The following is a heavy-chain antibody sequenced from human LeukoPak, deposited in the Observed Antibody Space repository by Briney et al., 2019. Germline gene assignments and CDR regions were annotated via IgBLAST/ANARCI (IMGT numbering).Heavy chain of an antibody. J-gene: IGHJ6*03. CDR3: ARHGAGNNYYYMDV. CDR1: GGSISSSSYY. D-gene: IGHD6-19*01. Sequence: SETLSLTCTVSGGSISSSSYYWGWIRQPPGKGLEWIGSIYYSGSTYYNPSLKSRVTISVDTSKNQFSLKLSSVTAADTAVYYCARHGAGNNYYYMDVWGKGTTVTVSS. V-gene: IGHV4-39*01. CDR2: IYYSGST.